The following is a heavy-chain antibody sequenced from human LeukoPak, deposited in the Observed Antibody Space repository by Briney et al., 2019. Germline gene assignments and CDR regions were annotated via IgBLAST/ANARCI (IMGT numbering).Heavy chain of an antibody. CDR3: ARAPHIVVVPAARRVGFDRQYYYYYMDV. D-gene: IGHD2-2*01. CDR1: GYTFTSYA. Sequence: ASVKVSCKASGYTFTSYAMSWVRQAPGQGLEWMGWINTNTGNPTYAQDFTGRFVFSLDTSVSTAYLQISSLKAEDTAVYYCARAPHIVVVPAARRVGFDRQYYYYYMDVWGKGTTVTVSS. CDR2: INTNTGNP. V-gene: IGHV7-4-1*02. J-gene: IGHJ6*03.